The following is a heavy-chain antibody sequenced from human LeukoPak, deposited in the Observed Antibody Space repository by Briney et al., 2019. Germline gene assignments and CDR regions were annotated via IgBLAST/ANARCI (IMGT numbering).Heavy chain of an antibody. D-gene: IGHD2-2*02. CDR2: IYSGGST. CDR3: ARRLYCSSTSCYTYYYYYGMDV. V-gene: IGHV3-53*01. Sequence: GGSLRLSCAVSGFTVSSNYVSWVRQAPGKGLEWVSVIYSGGSTYYADSVKGRFTISRDNSKNTLYLQMNSLRAEDTAVYYCARRLYCSSTSCYTYYYYYGMDVWGQGTTVTVSS. CDR1: GFTVSSNY. J-gene: IGHJ6*02.